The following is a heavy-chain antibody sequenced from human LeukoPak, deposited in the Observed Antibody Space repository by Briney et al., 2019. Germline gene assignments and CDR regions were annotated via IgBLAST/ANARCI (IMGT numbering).Heavy chain of an antibody. CDR3: ARVDDFWSGYYRN. CDR1: GYTFTGYY. V-gene: IGHV1-2*06. CDR2: INPNSGGT. J-gene: IGHJ4*02. Sequence: GASVKVSCKASGYTFTGYYMHWVRQAPGQGLEWMGRINPNSGGTNYAQKFQGRVTMTRDTSISTAFMELSRLRSDDTAVYYCARVDDFWSGYYRNWGQGTLVTVSS. D-gene: IGHD3-3*01.